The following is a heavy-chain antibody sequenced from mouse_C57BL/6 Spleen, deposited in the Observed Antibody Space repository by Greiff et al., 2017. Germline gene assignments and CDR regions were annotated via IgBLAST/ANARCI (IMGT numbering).Heavy chain of an antibody. CDR3: ARYDGSTLFDY. CDR1: GYTFTNYW. Sequence: VKLQESGAELVRPGTSVKMSCKASGYTFTNYWIGWAKQRPGHGLEWIGDIYPGGGYTNYNEKFKGKATLTADKSSSTAYMQFSSLTSEDSAIYYCARYDGSTLFDYWGQGTTLTVSS. CDR2: IYPGGGYT. V-gene: IGHV1-63*01. J-gene: IGHJ2*01. D-gene: IGHD1-1*01.